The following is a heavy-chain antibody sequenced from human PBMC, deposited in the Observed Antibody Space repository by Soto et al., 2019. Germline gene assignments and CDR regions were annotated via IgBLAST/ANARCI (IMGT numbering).Heavy chain of an antibody. CDR2: ISQDGSKK. D-gene: IGHD3-10*01. J-gene: IGHJ4*02. V-gene: IGHV3-30-3*01. CDR1: GFTFSTYA. Sequence: HVQLVESGGGVVQPGRSLRLSCTASGFTFSTYAIQWVRQAPGKGLEWVTVISQDGSKKYYADSVKGRFTISRDTSKNTLYLQMNSLRAEDTAVYYCARAGVFNSVSAYWGQGTLVTVSS. CDR3: ARAGVFNSVSAY.